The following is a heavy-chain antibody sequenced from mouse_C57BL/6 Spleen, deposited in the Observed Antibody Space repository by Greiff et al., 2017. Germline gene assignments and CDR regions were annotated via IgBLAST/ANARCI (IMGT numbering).Heavy chain of an antibody. V-gene: IGHV6-3*01. CDR1: GFTFSNYW. Sequence: EVKVEESGGGLVQPGGSMKLSCVASGFTFSNYWMNWVRQSPEKGLEWVAQIRLKSDNYATHYAESVKGRFTISRDDSKSSVYLQMNNLRAEDTGIYYCTPLTWFAYWGQGTLVTVSA. CDR3: TPLTWFAY. J-gene: IGHJ3*01. CDR2: IRLKSDNYAT.